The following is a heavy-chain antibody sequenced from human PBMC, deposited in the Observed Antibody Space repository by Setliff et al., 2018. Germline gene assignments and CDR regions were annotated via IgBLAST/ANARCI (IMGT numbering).Heavy chain of an antibody. CDR2: IDPNSGGT. J-gene: IGHJ3*01. Sequence: ASVKVSCKASGYTFTGFYMHWMRQAPGQGLEWMGWIDPNSGGTNYSQNFQGRVTMTRDTSISTAYMELSRLRSDDTAVYYCARAHRYFSDTTGYFYDQGRSAFDVWGQGTMVTVSS. CDR1: GYTFTGFY. V-gene: IGHV1-2*02. CDR3: ARAHRYFSDTTGYFYDQGRSAFDV. D-gene: IGHD3-22*01.